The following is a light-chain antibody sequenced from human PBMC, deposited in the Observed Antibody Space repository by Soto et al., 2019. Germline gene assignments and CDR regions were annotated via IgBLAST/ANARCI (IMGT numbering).Light chain of an antibody. J-gene: IGKJ1*01. Sequence: EIVLTQSPGTLSLSPGERATLSCRASQSVSSSYLAWYQQKPGQAPRLLIYGASSRATGIPDRFSGSGSGKDFTLTISRLEPEDFEVYYCQQYGSSQWTFGQGTKVEIK. CDR2: GAS. CDR3: QQYGSSQWT. V-gene: IGKV3-20*01. CDR1: QSVSSSY.